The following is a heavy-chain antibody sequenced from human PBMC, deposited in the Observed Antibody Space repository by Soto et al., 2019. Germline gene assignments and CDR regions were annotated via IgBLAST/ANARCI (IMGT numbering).Heavy chain of an antibody. Sequence: GGSLRLSCAASGFTFSSYEMNWVRQAPGKGLEWVSYISSSGSTIYYADSVKGRFTISRDNAKNSLYLQMNSLRAEDTAVYYCARSYYDILTGYFYGMDVRGQGTTVTVSS. V-gene: IGHV3-48*03. CDR2: ISSSGSTI. CDR3: ARSYYDILTGYFYGMDV. J-gene: IGHJ6*02. CDR1: GFTFSSYE. D-gene: IGHD3-9*01.